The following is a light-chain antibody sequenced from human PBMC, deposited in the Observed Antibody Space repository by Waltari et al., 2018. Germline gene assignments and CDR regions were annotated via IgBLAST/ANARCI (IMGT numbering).Light chain of an antibody. Sequence: QSVLTQPPSASGTPGQTVTISCSGSNSNIATNYVCWYQQVPETAPNPPLCGNNHRPSGVPDRFSGSKSGTSASLAIGGLRSEDEADYYCAAWDDSLSGWVFGGGTRLTVL. CDR3: AAWDDSLSGWV. J-gene: IGLJ3*02. CDR2: GNN. V-gene: IGLV1-47*01. CDR1: NSNIATNY.